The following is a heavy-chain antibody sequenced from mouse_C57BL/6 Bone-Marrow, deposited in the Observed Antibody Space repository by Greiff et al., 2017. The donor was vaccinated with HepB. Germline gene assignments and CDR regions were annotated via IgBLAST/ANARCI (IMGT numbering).Heavy chain of an antibody. CDR2: IDPSDSYT. Sequence: QVQLQQPGAELVMPGASVKLSCKASGYTFTSYWMHWVKQRPGQGLEWIGEIDPSDSYTNYNQKFKGKSTLTVDKSSSPAYMQLSSLTSEDSAVYYCARGLRLRRAYWGQGTLVTVSA. V-gene: IGHV1-69*01. D-gene: IGHD3-2*02. CDR3: ARGLRLRRAY. CDR1: GYTFTSYW. J-gene: IGHJ3*01.